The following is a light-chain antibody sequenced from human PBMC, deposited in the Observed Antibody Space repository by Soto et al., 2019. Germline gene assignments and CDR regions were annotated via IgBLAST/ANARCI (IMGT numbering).Light chain of an antibody. V-gene: IGKV4-1*01. CDR1: QSVLYSSNNENY. CDR3: QQYYTTLT. Sequence: DIVMTQSPDSLAVSLGERATINCKSSQSVLYSSNNENYLAWYQQKPGQPPKLLIYGASTRESGVPDRFSGGGSGTDFTLPISSLQAEDVAVYYCQQYYTTLTFGGGTKVEIK. CDR2: GAS. J-gene: IGKJ4*01.